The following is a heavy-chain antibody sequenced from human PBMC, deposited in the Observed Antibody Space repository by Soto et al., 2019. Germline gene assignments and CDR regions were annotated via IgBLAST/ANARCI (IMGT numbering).Heavy chain of an antibody. J-gene: IGHJ4*02. D-gene: IGHD2-21*01. CDR3: YCDRAYVLAGGGDYLDY. Sequence: GGSLRLSCAASGFTFSSYAMHWVRQAPGKGLEWVAVISYDGSNKYYADSVKGRFTISRDNSKNTLYLQMNSLRAEDTAVYYCYCDRAYVLAGGGDYLDYWGQGTLVTVSS. CDR1: GFTFSSYA. V-gene: IGHV3-30-3*01. CDR2: ISYDGSNK.